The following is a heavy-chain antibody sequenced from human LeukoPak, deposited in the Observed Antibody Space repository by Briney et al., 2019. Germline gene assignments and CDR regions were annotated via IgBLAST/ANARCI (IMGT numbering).Heavy chain of an antibody. J-gene: IGHJ6*02. CDR3: ATWAFYHSLDV. D-gene: IGHD1-26*01. CDR1: GFTLGAFA. CDR2: IDKDGRST. V-gene: IGHV3-43*02. Sequence: GGSLRLSCAASGFTLGAFAMHWVRQAPGKGLEWVSLIDKDGRSTYYADSVKGRFTISRDSSKNSLYLQMNSLRTEDTALYYCATWAFYHSLDVWGQGTTATVSS.